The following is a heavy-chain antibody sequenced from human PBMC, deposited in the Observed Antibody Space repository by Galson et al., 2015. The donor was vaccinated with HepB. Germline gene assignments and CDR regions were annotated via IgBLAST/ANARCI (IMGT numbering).Heavy chain of an antibody. CDR2: ISYDGSSA. Sequence: SLRLSCAASGFTFKTYRINWVRLAPGKGLEWVAAISYDGSSAYYADSVMGRFTISRDNSKNTLSLQMSSLTTADTAVYYCVREAPDYYGTGGNYFDPWGQGTLVTASS. CDR3: VREAPDYYGTGGNYFDP. CDR1: GFTFKTYR. V-gene: IGHV3-30-3*01. J-gene: IGHJ5*02. D-gene: IGHD3-10*01.